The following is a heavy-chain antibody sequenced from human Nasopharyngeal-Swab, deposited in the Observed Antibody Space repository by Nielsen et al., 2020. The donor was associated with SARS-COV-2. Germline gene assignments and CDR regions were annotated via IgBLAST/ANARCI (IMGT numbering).Heavy chain of an antibody. CDR2: VSRGGGT. Sequence: WIRQPPGKGLEWIGEVSRGGGTNYNPSLKNRVTLSVATSKTQFSLKLSSVTAAETAVYYCARGGAGVVPSPVLGLGAYYSYYYMDVWGKGTTVTVSS. V-gene: IGHV4-34*01. CDR3: ARGGAGVVPSPVLGLGAYYSYYYMDV. D-gene: IGHD2-2*01. J-gene: IGHJ6*03.